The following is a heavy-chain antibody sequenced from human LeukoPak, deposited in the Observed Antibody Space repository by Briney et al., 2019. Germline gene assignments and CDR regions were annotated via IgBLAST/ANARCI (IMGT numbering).Heavy chain of an antibody. J-gene: IGHJ5*02. D-gene: IGHD3-3*01. V-gene: IGHV1-8*01. CDR3: ARENVLRFLEWWSSGDWFDP. CDR1: GYTFTSYD. CDR2: MNPNSGHT. Sequence: GASVKVSCKASGYTFTSYDINWVRQATGQGLEWMGWMNPNSGHTGYAQKFQGRVTMTRNTSISTAYMELSSLRSEDTAVYYCARENVLRFLEWWSSGDWFDPWGQGTLVTVSS.